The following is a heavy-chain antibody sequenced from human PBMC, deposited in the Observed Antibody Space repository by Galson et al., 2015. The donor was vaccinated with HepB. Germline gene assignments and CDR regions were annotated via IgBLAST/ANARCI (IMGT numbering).Heavy chain of an antibody. J-gene: IGHJ4*02. CDR3: ARDRAWAAMEALDY. CDR1: GFTFSSYG. CDR2: IWYDGSNK. Sequence: SLRLSCAASGFTFSSYGMHWVRQAPGKGLEWVAVIWYDGSNKYYADSVKGRFTISRDNSKNTLYLQMNSLGAEDTAVYYCARDRAWAAMEALDYWGQGTLVTVSS. D-gene: IGHD5-18*01. V-gene: IGHV3-33*01.